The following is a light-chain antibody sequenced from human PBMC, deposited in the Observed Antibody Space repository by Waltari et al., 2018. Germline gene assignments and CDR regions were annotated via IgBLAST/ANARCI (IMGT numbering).Light chain of an antibody. Sequence: DIQMTQSPSSLSASVGDRVTITCRASQGISNYLAWYQQKPGKVPKLLIYAASTLQSGVPSRFSGSGSRTDFTLTISSLQPEDVATYYCQTYNSAPFTFGGGTKVEIK. V-gene: IGKV1-27*01. CDR1: QGISNY. CDR3: QTYNSAPFT. J-gene: IGKJ4*01. CDR2: AAS.